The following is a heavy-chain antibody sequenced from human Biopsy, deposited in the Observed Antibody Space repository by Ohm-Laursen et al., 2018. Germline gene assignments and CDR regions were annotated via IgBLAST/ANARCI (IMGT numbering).Heavy chain of an antibody. V-gene: IGHV1-46*01. CDR2: INPSGSTT. CDR1: GYSFTSYY. D-gene: IGHD6-19*01. J-gene: IGHJ4*02. CDR3: ARNTGWYGDLYYFDY. Sequence: SVKVSCKTSGYSFTSYYMQWVRQAPGQGLEWMGMINPSGSTTSYPQIFQGRVTMTRDTSKSTVYMELSSLRSADTAVYFCARNTGWYGDLYYFDYWGQGTLVTVSS.